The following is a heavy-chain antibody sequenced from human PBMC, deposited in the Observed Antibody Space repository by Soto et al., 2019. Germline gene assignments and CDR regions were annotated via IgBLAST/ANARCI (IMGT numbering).Heavy chain of an antibody. CDR3: ARERFLEWLCSDY. CDR1: GGTFSSYT. Sequence: GASVKVSCKASGGTFSSYTISWVRQAPGQGLEWMGWISAYNGNTNYAQKLQGRVTMTTDTSTSTAYMELRSLRSDDTAVYYCARERFLEWLCSDYWGQGTLVTVSS. CDR2: ISAYNGNT. V-gene: IGHV1-18*01. J-gene: IGHJ4*02. D-gene: IGHD3-3*01.